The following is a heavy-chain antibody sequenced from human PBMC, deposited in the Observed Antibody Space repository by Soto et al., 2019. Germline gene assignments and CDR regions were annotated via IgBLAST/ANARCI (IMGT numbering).Heavy chain of an antibody. Sequence: SETLSLTCTVSGASVSSNYWSWIRQPPGRGLEWIGYLYYIGSTDYNPSLKSRVNISIDTSKNQVSLRLTSVTAADTAVYYCARDPEGYCSGPRCYMERGAFDVWGQGTMVT. CDR1: GASVSSNY. D-gene: IGHD2-15*01. V-gene: IGHV4-59*02. J-gene: IGHJ3*01. CDR3: ARDPEGYCSGPRCYMERGAFDV. CDR2: LYYIGST.